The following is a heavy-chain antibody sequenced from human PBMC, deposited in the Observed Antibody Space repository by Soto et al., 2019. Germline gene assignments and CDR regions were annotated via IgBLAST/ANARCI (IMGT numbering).Heavy chain of an antibody. CDR3: TNEYQLLDPYYYYYYMDV. J-gene: IGHJ6*03. V-gene: IGHV3-73*01. D-gene: IGHD2-2*01. Sequence: GGSLRLSCAASGFTFSGSAMHWVRQASGKGLEWVGRIRSKANSYATAYAASVKGRFTISRDDSKNTAYLQMNSLKTEDTAVYYCTNEYQLLDPYYYYYYMDVWGKGTTVTVSS. CDR2: IRSKANSYAT. CDR1: GFTFSGSA.